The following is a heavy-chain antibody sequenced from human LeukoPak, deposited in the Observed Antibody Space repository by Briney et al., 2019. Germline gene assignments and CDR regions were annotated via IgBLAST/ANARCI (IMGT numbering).Heavy chain of an antibody. D-gene: IGHD3-10*01. CDR3: ARDADGSGSGSFDI. CDR1: GYTFTSYD. Sequence: ASVKVSCKASGYTFTSYDINWVRQAAGQGLEWLGWMNPNSDNTGYAQKFQGRITMTRDTSRSTAYMELSSLRSKDTAVYYCARDADGSGSGSFDIWGQGTMVTVSS. V-gene: IGHV1-8*01. J-gene: IGHJ3*02. CDR2: MNPNSDNT.